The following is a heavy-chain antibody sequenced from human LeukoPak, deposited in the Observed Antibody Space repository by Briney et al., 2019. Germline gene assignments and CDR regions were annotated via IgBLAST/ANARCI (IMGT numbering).Heavy chain of an antibody. D-gene: IGHD6-19*01. CDR3: ARGSDGWFAFDY. Sequence: GGSLRLSCAASQFSVTTNYMSWVRQAPGKGLEWVSIIYSTGGKYYADSVKGRFTISRDNSKHTLNLQMNSLRAEDTAIYYCARGSDGWFAFDYWGQGILVTVSS. CDR2: IYSTGGK. CDR1: QFSVTTNY. J-gene: IGHJ4*02. V-gene: IGHV3-66*01.